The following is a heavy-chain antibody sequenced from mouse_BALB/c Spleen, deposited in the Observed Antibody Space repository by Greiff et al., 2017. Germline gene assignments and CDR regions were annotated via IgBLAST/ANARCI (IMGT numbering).Heavy chain of an antibody. Sequence: VKLVESGPGLVAPSQSLSITCTVSGFSLTSYGVHWVRQPPGKGLEWLGVIWAGGSTNYNSALMSRLSISKDNSKSQVFLKMNSLQANDTAIYYCARKGGNSPYAMDYWGQGTSVTVSS. CDR2: IWAGGST. D-gene: IGHD2-1*01. J-gene: IGHJ4*01. CDR3: ARKGGNSPYAMDY. V-gene: IGHV2-9*02. CDR1: GFSLTSYG.